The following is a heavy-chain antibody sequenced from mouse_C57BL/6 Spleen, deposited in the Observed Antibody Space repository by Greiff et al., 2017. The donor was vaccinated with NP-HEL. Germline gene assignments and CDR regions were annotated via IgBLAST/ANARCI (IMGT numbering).Heavy chain of an antibody. CDR2: ISSGGSYT. Sequence: DVKLVESGGDLVKPGGSLKLSCAASGFTFSSYGMSWVRQTPDKRLEWVATISSGGSYTYYPDSVKGRFTISRDNAKNTLYLQMSSLKSEDTAVYYCAREGGAYWGQGTLVTVSA. V-gene: IGHV5-6*02. J-gene: IGHJ3*01. CDR3: AREGGAY. CDR1: GFTFSSYG.